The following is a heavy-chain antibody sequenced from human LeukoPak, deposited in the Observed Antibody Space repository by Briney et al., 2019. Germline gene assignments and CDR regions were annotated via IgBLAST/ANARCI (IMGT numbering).Heavy chain of an antibody. CDR2: MNPNSGNT. V-gene: IGHV1-8*01. J-gene: IGHJ6*03. Sequence: GASVKASCKASGYTFTSYDINWVRQATGQGLEWMGWMNPNSGNTGYAQKFQGRVTMTRNTSISTAYMELSSLRSEDTAVYYCARGPRSRHYDFWSGFPNYYYYYMDVWGKGTTVTVSS. D-gene: IGHD3-3*01. CDR1: GYTFTSYD. CDR3: ARGPRSRHYDFWSGFPNYYYYYMDV.